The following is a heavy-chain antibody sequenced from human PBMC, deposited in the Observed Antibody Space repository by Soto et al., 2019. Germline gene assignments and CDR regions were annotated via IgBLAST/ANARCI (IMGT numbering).Heavy chain of an antibody. CDR1: GYTFTSYD. Sequence: QVQLVQSGAEVKKPGASVKVSCKASGYTFTSYDINWVRQATGQGLEWMGWMNPNSGNTGYAQKFQGRVTMTRNTSISTAYMELSSLRSEDTAVYYCARAKMATITYRHQLHYWGQGTLVTVSS. D-gene: IGHD5-12*01. V-gene: IGHV1-8*01. CDR3: ARAKMATITYRHQLHY. J-gene: IGHJ4*02. CDR2: MNPNSGNT.